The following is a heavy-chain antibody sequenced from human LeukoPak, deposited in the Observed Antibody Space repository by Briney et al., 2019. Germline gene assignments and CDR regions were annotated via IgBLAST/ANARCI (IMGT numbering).Heavy chain of an antibody. CDR2: ISGSGGST. J-gene: IGHJ4*02. D-gene: IGHD1-7*01. V-gene: IGHV3-23*01. Sequence: QPGGALRLSCAASGFTFSSYGMSWVRQAPGKGLEWVSAISGSGGSTYYADSVKGRFTISRDNSKNTLYLQMNSLRAEDTALYYCAKDARRARSGWNYYFDYWGQGTLVTVSS. CDR3: AKDARRARSGWNYYFDY. CDR1: GFTFSSYG.